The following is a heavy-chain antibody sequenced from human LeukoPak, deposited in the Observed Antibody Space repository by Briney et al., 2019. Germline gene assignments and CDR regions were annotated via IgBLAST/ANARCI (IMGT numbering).Heavy chain of an antibody. Sequence: GGSLRLSCAASGFTFDIYAMTWVRQAPGKGLEWVSTISGSGGRTYYADSVKGRFTISRDNSNNTLSLQMTSLRAGDTAVYYCAKDHDALVPAAQFDYWGQGTLVTVSS. J-gene: IGHJ4*02. V-gene: IGHV3-23*01. CDR1: GFTFDIYA. CDR2: ISGSGGRT. D-gene: IGHD2-2*01. CDR3: AKDHDALVPAAQFDY.